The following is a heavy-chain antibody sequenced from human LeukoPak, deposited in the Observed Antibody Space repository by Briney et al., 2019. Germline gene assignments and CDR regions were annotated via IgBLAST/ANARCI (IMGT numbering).Heavy chain of an antibody. CDR2: IYASGST. V-gene: IGHV4-61*02. Sequence: SETLSLTCSVSGGSISSAGYFWTWIRQPAGKRLEWIGRIYASGSTNYNPSLVSRVALSIDTSRNQFSLRLSSVTAADTAVYYCARSDGYGLVGIWGQGTMVTVSS. CDR3: ARSDGYGLVGI. J-gene: IGHJ3*02. CDR1: GGSISSAGYF. D-gene: IGHD3-10*01.